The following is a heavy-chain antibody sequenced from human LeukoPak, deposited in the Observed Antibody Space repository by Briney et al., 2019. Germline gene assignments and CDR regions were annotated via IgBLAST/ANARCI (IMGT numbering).Heavy chain of an antibody. V-gene: IGHV4-34*01. CDR2: INRSGST. CDR1: GGPFSGYY. J-gene: IGHJ4*02. CDR3: ATVLPYSSGWGVDY. D-gene: IGHD6-19*01. Sequence: SETLSLACAVYGGPFSGYYWSWIRQPPGEGLEWIGEINRSGSTNYNPSLKSRVTISVDTSKNHFFLNLSSVTAADTAVYYCATVLPYSSGWGVDYWGQGTLVTVSS.